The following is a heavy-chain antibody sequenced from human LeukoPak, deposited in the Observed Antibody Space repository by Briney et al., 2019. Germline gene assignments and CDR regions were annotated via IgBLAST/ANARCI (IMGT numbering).Heavy chain of an antibody. V-gene: IGHV1-2*02. Sequence: GASVKVSCKASGYTFTGYYMHWVRQAPGQGLEWMGWINPNSGGTNYAQKFQGRVTMTRDTSISTAYMELSRLRAEDTAVYYCARDGYCSGGSCYSFAYWGQGTLVTVSS. D-gene: IGHD2-15*01. CDR1: GYTFTGYY. J-gene: IGHJ4*02. CDR2: INPNSGGT. CDR3: ARDGYCSGGSCYSFAY.